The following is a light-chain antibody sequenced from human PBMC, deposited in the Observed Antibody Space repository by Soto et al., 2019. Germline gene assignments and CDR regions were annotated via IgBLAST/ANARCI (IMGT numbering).Light chain of an antibody. V-gene: IGLV2-14*01. CDR1: SSDVGGYNY. Sequence: QSALTQPASVSGSPGQSITISCAGTSSDVGGYNYVSWYQQHPGKAPKLIIYDVSNRPSGVSNRFSGSKSGNTASLTISGLQAEDEADYYCSSYTGSRIPVVFGGGTKLTVL. CDR3: SSYTGSRIPVV. J-gene: IGLJ2*01. CDR2: DVS.